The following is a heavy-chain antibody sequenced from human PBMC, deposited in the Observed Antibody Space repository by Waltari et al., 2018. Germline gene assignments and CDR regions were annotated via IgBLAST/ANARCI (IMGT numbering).Heavy chain of an antibody. Sequence: QVQLVQSGAEVKKPGASVKVSCKASGYTFTSYAMHWVRQAPGQRLEWMGWINAGNGNTKYSQKFQGRVTITRDTSASTAYMDLSSLRSEDTAVYYCARNFLVSLFDYWGQGTLVTVSS. CDR3: ARNFLVSLFDY. CDR1: GYTFTSYA. CDR2: INAGNGNT. V-gene: IGHV1-3*01. J-gene: IGHJ4*02. D-gene: IGHD3-9*01.